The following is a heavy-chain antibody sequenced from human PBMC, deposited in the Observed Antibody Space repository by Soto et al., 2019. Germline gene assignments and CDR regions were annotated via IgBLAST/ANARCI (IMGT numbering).Heavy chain of an antibody. CDR1: GGSINAFF. CDR2: IFYSGST. J-gene: IGHJ6*02. V-gene: IGHV4-59*01. Sequence: SLFRSLSGGSINAFFWSWVRQPPGKGLESIGYIFYSGSTNYNPSLKSRVTISLDTSKTQFSLNLTSVTAADTAVYYCATQTGLYYYGMDVWGQGTTVTVSS. CDR3: ATQTGLYYYGMDV.